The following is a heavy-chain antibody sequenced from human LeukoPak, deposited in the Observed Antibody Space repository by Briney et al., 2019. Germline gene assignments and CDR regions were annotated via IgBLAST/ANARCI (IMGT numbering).Heavy chain of an antibody. V-gene: IGHV1-2*02. CDR3: ARDEGSGSYYPVY. CDR1: GYTFTGYY. D-gene: IGHD1-26*01. CDR2: INPNSGGT. Sequence: ASVKVSCKASGYTFTGYYMHWVRQAPGQGLEWMGWINPNSGGTNYAQKFQGRVTMTRDTSISTAYMELSRLRSDDTAVYYCARDEGSGSYYPVYWGQGTLVTVSS. J-gene: IGHJ4*02.